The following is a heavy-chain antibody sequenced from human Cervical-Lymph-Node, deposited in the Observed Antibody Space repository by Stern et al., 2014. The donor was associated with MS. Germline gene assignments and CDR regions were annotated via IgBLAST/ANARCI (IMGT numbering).Heavy chain of an antibody. Sequence: VHLVESGAEVKKPGASVKFSCKTSGYAFTDYFIQLVRQAPGQGLEWMGLINPSSGSTIYAQKFLGRVTLTRDTSTSTAYMHLSSLTSDDTAVYYCARGEGRFAYWGQGTLVTVSS. CDR2: INPSSGST. D-gene: IGHD3-3*01. CDR3: ARGEGRFAY. V-gene: IGHV1-46*01. J-gene: IGHJ4*02. CDR1: GYAFTDYF.